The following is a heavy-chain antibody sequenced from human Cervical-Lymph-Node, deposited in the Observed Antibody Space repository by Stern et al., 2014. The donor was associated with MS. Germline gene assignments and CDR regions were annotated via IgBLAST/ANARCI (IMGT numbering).Heavy chain of an antibody. CDR1: GFTFSDYY. D-gene: IGHD2-15*01. CDR2: TTSSSYYT. CDR3: ARVGRHCIGGNCYSWYFDL. J-gene: IGHJ2*01. Sequence: VQLEESGGGLVKPGGSLRLSCAASGFTFSDYYMSWVRQAPGKGLEWLYSTTSSSYYTTYADSVKGRFTVSRDNAKNSLYLHLSSLGGEDTAAYYCARVGRHCIGGNCYSWYFDLWGRGTRVAVSS. V-gene: IGHV3-11*06.